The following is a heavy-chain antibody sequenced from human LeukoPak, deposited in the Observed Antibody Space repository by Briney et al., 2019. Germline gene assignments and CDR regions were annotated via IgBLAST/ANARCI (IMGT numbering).Heavy chain of an antibody. CDR1: GGSISSYY. CDR2: IYYSGST. V-gene: IGHV4-59*01. J-gene: IGHJ4*02. Sequence: SETLSLTCTVSGGSISSYYWSWIRQPPGKGLEWIGYIYYSGSTNYNPSLKSRVTISVDTSKNQFSLKLSSVTAADTAVYYCARGRYGSGSYLYWGQGTLVTVSS. CDR3: ARGRYGSGSYLY. D-gene: IGHD3-10*01.